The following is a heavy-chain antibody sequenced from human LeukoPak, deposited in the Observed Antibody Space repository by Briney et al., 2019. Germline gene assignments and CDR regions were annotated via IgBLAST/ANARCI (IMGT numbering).Heavy chain of an antibody. J-gene: IGHJ5*02. Sequence: PGGSLRLSCAVSGFTFSRYWMHWVRQVPGKGLVWVSRINRDGTTTNYADSVKGRFTISRDNAKNTLYLQMNSLRAEDTAVYYCARDPFDFADDHVTYWFDPWGQGTLVTVSS. CDR3: ARDPFDFADDHVTYWFDP. V-gene: IGHV3-74*01. CDR1: GFTFSRYW. D-gene: IGHD3-9*01. CDR2: INRDGTTT.